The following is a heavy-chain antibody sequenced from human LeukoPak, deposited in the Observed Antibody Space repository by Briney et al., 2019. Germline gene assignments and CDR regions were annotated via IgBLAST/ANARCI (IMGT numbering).Heavy chain of an antibody. Sequence: SETLSLTCTVSGGSISSSSYYWGWIRQPPGKGLEWIGSIYYSGSTYYNPSLKSRVTISVDTSKNQFSLKLSSVTAADTAVYYCARPRAGSSWDRWGQGTLVTVSS. CDR3: ARPRAGSSWDR. D-gene: IGHD6-13*01. V-gene: IGHV4-39*01. J-gene: IGHJ4*02. CDR2: IYYSGST. CDR1: GGSISSSSYY.